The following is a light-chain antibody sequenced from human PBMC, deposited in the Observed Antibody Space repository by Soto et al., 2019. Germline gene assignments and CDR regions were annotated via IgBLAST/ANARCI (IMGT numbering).Light chain of an antibody. Sequence: EIALTQAPGTLSLSPREIATLSCRASQSAFSSYLARYQQKPGQAPRLLLYGASSRATGIPDNFSGSGSGTDFTLTISRLEPEDFAGYYCQQYGSSPWTLGQGTKVEIK. CDR3: QQYGSSPWT. CDR1: QSAFSSY. CDR2: GAS. J-gene: IGKJ1*01. V-gene: IGKV3-20*01.